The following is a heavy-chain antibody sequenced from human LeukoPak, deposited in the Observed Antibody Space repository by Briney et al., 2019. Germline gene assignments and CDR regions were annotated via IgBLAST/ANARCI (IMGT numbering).Heavy chain of an antibody. D-gene: IGHD3-16*01. V-gene: IGHV3-21*01. CDR2: ISSSSYI. CDR1: GFTFSSYS. J-gene: IGHJ6*02. Sequence: PGGSLRLSCAASGFTFSSYSVNWVRQAPGKGLEWVSSISSSSYIYYADSVKGRFTISRDNAKNSLYLQMNSLRAEDTAVYYCARDPFSYYYGMDVWGQGTTVTVSS. CDR3: ARDPFSYYYGMDV.